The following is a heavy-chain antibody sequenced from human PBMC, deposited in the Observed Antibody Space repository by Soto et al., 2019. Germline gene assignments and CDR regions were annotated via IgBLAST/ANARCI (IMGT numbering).Heavy chain of an antibody. Sequence: PSETLSLTCAVSGGSISSGGYSWSWIRQPPGKGLEWIGEINHSGSTNHNPSLKSRVTISVDTSKNKFSLKLSSVTAADTAVYYCAMGRFRNWFDPWGQGTLVTVSS. J-gene: IGHJ5*02. CDR1: GGSISSGGYS. D-gene: IGHD1-26*01. CDR2: INHSGST. V-gene: IGHV4-61*08. CDR3: AMGRFRNWFDP.